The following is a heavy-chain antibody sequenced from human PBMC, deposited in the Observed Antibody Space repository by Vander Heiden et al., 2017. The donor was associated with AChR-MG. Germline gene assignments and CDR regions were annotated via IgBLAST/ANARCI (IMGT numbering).Heavy chain of an antibody. D-gene: IGHD3-16*02. CDR3: ARGIYDYVWGSYRYPDY. CDR2: IYYSGST. Sequence: QLQLQESGPGLVKPSETLSLTCTVSGGSISSSSYYWGWIRQPPGKGLEWIGSIYYSGSTYYNPSLKSRVTISVDTSKNQFSLKLSSVTAADTAVYYCARGIYDYVWGSYRYPDYWGQGTLVTVSS. CDR1: GGSISSSSYY. V-gene: IGHV4-39*01. J-gene: IGHJ4*02.